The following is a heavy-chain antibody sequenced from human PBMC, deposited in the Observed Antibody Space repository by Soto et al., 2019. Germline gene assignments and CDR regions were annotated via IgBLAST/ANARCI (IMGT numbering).Heavy chain of an antibody. CDR2: IRPINGNT. J-gene: IGHJ4*02. D-gene: IGHD6-25*01. CDR3: ARDPLIGDSGFNY. V-gene: IGHV1-18*04. CDR1: GYSFSSHA. Sequence: QVQLVQSGAEVKKPGASVKVSCKASGYSFSSHAITWFRQAPGQGPEWMGWIRPINGNTKYAQIFQDRVTMTTDASTMTAYMELRGLRPDDTAVYYCARDPLIGDSGFNYWGQGTLVTVSS.